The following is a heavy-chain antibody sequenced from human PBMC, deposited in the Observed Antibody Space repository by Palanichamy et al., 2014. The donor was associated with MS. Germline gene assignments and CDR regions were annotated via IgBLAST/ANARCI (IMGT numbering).Heavy chain of an antibody. V-gene: IGHV1-2*04. Sequence: QVQLVQSGAEVKKPGASVKVSCKASGYTFIDYYIHWVRQAPGQGLEGMGWINPNSGATKYAQKFQGWVTMTRDTSISTVYMEMGRLTSDNTAVYYCATLGGKEFDYWGQGTLVTVSS. J-gene: IGHJ4*02. CDR3: ATLGGKEFDY. CDR2: INPNSGAT. CDR1: GYTFIDYY.